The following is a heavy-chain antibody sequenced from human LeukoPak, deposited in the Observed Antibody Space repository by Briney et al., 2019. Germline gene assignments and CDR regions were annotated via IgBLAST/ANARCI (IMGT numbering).Heavy chain of an antibody. V-gene: IGHV1-2*02. CDR2: INPDGGGT. CDR1: GYTFTDYF. D-gene: IGHD6-6*01. CDR3: ARDPPGSAARRQVFDI. J-gene: IGHJ3*02. Sequence: ASVKVSCKASGYTFTDYFLHWVRQAPGQGLEWMGWINPDGGGTNYAQKFQGRVTMTRDTSISTAYMELSRLRSDDTAVYYCARDPPGSAARRQVFDIWGQGTLVTVSS.